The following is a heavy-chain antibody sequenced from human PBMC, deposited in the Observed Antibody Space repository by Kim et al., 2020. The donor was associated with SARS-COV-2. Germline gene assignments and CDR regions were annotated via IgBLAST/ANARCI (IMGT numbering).Heavy chain of an antibody. D-gene: IGHD1-26*01. J-gene: IGHJ3*02. V-gene: IGHV4-4*08. Sequence: NPSLKRRLIISSDTSKNQFSLNLRSVTAADTAVYYCARSYSGTDFAAFDIWGPGTLATVSS. CDR3: ARSYSGTDFAAFDI.